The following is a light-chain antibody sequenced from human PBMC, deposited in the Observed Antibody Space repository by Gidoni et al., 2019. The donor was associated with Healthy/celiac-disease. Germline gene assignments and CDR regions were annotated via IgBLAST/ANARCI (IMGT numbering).Light chain of an antibody. CDR2: EFS. Sequence: QSALTQPPSATGSTGQSVTISCTGTSSDVGGYNYVSWYQQHPGKAPKLMIYEFSKRPSGVPDRFSGSKSGNTASLTVSGLQAEDEADYYCSSYAGSNNLVFGGGTKLTVL. CDR1: SSDVGGYNY. J-gene: IGLJ2*01. CDR3: SSYAGSNNLV. V-gene: IGLV2-8*01.